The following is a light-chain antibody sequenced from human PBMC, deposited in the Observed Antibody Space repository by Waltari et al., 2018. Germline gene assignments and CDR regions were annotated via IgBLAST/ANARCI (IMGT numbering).Light chain of an antibody. CDR1: STDAVPHTY. J-gene: IGLJ2*01. Sequence: QSALTQPASVSGSPGQSITISCTGSSTDAVPHTYVSWYQQHPGKAPKLIIYDVSHRPSGISNRFSGSRSGDTASLTISGLQAEDEADYFCCSYANMVTLFVVFGGGTKLTVL. CDR2: DVS. CDR3: CSYANMVTLFVV. V-gene: IGLV2-14*03.